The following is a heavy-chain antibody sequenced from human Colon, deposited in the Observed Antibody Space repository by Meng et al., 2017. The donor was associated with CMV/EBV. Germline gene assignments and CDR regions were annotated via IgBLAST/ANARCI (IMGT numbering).Heavy chain of an antibody. CDR2: ISWDSVTT. Sequence: GRSLRLSCVASGFTFDDFAMHWVRQAPGKGLEWVSLISWDSVTTYYGDSVSGRFTISRDNSKNVLYLQMDFLGPEDTAIYYCSKDRTKYASGWFDFWGQGTRVTVSS. CDR1: GFTFDDFA. D-gene: IGHD6-19*01. J-gene: IGHJ4*02. V-gene: IGHV3-43D*03. CDR3: SKDRTKYASGWFDF.